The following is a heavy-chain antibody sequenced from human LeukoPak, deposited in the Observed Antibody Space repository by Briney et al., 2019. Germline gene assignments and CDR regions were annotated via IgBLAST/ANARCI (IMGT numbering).Heavy chain of an antibody. CDR1: GYSISSGDY. CDR2: IYHSGRT. J-gene: IGHJ3*02. V-gene: IGHV4-38-2*02. CDR3: ATVKLWFGEDFYFDI. Sequence: SETLSLTCTVSGYSISSGDYWGWIRQPPGKGLEWIGSIYHSGRTYYNPSLKSRVTISVDKSKNQFSLKLSSVTAADTAVYYCATVKLWFGEDFYFDIWGQGTMVTVSS. D-gene: IGHD3-10*01.